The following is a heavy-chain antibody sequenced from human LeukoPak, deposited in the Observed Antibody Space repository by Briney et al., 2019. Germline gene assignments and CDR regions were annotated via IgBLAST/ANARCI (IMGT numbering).Heavy chain of an antibody. CDR3: ARRRYYDGSGYLE. CDR1: GDSLSRSDSY. J-gene: IGHJ1*01. V-gene: IGHV4-39*01. CDR2: IFYRGRT. D-gene: IGHD3-22*01. Sequence: PSETLSLTCSLSGDSLSRSDSYWDWIRQPPGKGLEWIGTIFYRGRTYYSPSLKSRLPMSGDPSNNQFSLNVRSVTAADTAVYYCARRRYYDGSGYLEWGQGTLLSVSS.